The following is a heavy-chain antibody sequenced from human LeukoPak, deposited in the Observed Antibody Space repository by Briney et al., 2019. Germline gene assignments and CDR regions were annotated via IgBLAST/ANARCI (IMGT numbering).Heavy chain of an antibody. J-gene: IGHJ4*02. D-gene: IGHD3-16*01. Sequence: GGSLRLSCAGSGFTFSSYSMNWVRQPPGKVLEWVSSISSSSSYIYYVDSVKGRFTISRDNAKNSLYLQMNSLRAEDTAVYYCARDRGGFLDYWGQGTLVTVSS. CDR1: GFTFSSYS. CDR3: ARDRGGFLDY. CDR2: ISSSSSYI. V-gene: IGHV3-21*01.